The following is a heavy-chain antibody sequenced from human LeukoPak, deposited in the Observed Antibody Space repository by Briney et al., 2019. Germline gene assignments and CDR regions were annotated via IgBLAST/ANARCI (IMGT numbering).Heavy chain of an antibody. V-gene: IGHV3-33*01. CDR2: IWYDGSNK. CDR1: GFTLSSYG. CDR3: ARDAVAFDI. Sequence: GRSLRLSCAASGFTLSSYGMHWVRQAPGKGLEWVAVIWYDGSNKYYAGSVKGRFTISRDNSKNTLYLQMNSLRAEDTAVYYCARDAVAFDIWGQGTMVTVSS. J-gene: IGHJ3*02.